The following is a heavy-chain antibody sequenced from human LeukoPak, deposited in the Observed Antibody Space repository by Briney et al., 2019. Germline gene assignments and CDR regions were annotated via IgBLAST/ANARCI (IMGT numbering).Heavy chain of an antibody. Sequence: PGGSLRLSCAASGFTFSSYAMSWVRQAPGKGLEWVSAISGSGGSTYYADSGKGRFTISTDNSKNTLYLQMNSLIAEDTAVYYWARDSGYDRAPDYWGQGTLVTVSS. D-gene: IGHD5-12*01. V-gene: IGHV3-23*01. J-gene: IGHJ4*02. CDR2: ISGSGGST. CDR3: ARDSGYDRAPDY. CDR1: GFTFSSYA.